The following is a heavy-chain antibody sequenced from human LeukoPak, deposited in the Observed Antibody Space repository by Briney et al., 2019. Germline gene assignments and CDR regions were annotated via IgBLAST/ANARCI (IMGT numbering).Heavy chain of an antibody. CDR2: IYWDDDK. J-gene: IGHJ4*02. D-gene: IGHD6-13*01. CDR1: GFSLSTSGVG. Sequence: SGPTLVNPTQTLTLTCTFSGFSLSTSGVGVGWIRQPPGKALEWLALIYWDDDKRYSPSLKSRLTITKDTSKNQVVLTMTNMDPVDTATYYCARALYSSSWAIWYYFDYWGQGTLVTVSS. V-gene: IGHV2-5*02. CDR3: ARALYSSSWAIWYYFDY.